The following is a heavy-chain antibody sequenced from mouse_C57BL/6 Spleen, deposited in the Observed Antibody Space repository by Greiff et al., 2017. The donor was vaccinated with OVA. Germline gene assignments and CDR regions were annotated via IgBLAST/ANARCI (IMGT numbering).Heavy chain of an antibody. J-gene: IGHJ4*01. CDR2: IYPGDGDT. CDR1: GYAFSSYW. Sequence: VQLQQSGAELVKPGASVKISCKASGYAFSSYWMNWVKQRPGKGLEWIGQIYPGDGDTNYNGKFKGKATLTADKSSSTAYMQLSSLTSEDSAVYFCARTTVAPYAMDYWGQGTSVTVSS. D-gene: IGHD1-1*01. CDR3: ARTTVAPYAMDY. V-gene: IGHV1-80*01.